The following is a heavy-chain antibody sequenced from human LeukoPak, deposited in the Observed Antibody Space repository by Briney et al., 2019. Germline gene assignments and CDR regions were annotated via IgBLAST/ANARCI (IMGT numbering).Heavy chain of an antibody. Sequence: GGSLRLSCAASEFTFSSYSMHWVRQAPGQGLEWMGWINPNSGGTNYAQKFQGRVTMTRDTSISIAYMELSRLRSDDTAVYYCARVQLRYFDWLFHFDYWGQGTLVTVSS. V-gene: IGHV1-2*02. D-gene: IGHD3-9*01. J-gene: IGHJ4*02. CDR1: EFTFSSYS. CDR3: ARVQLRYFDWLFHFDY. CDR2: INPNSGGT.